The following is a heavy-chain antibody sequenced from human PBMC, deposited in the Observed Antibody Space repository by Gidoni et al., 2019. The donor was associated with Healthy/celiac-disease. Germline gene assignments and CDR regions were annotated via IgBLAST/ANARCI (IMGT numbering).Heavy chain of an antibody. CDR2: IYYSGST. CDR3: ARHQYEAALYYYYYMDV. D-gene: IGHD2-15*01. V-gene: IGHV4-39*01. J-gene: IGHJ6*03. Sequence: QLQLQESGPGLVKPSETLSLPCTVPGGSISSSRYYWGWIRQPPGKGLEWIGSIYYSGSTYYNPSLKSRVTISVDTSKNQFSLKLSSVTAADTAVYYCARHQYEAALYYYYYMDVWGKGTTVTVSS. CDR1: GGSISSSRYY.